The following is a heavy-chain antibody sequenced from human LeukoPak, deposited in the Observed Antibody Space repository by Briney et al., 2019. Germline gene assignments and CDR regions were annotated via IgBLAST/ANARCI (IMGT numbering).Heavy chain of an antibody. D-gene: IGHD1-26*01. CDR2: ISYDGSNK. V-gene: IGHV3-30*03. J-gene: IGHJ4*02. CDR1: GFAFSNYG. Sequence: GRSLRLSCVASGFAFSNYGMYWVRQAPGKGLEWVTFISYDGSNKYYTDSVKGRFTISRDNSKNTLFLQMNSLRAEDTAVYYCARAQYSGSYPFDHWGQGTLVTVSS. CDR3: ARAQYSGSYPFDH.